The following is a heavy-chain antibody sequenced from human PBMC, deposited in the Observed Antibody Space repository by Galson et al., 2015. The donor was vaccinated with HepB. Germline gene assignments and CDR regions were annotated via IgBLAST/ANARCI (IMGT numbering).Heavy chain of an antibody. J-gene: IGHJ4*02. CDR3: ARDMVVVAASTYFSVLGY. Sequence: SVKVSCKASGGTFSSYAISWVRQAPGQGLEWMGGIIPIFGTANYAQKFQGRVTITADESTSTAYMELSSLRSEDTAVYYCARDMVVVAASTYFSVLGYWGQGTLVTVSS. D-gene: IGHD2-15*01. CDR2: IIPIFGTA. V-gene: IGHV1-69*13. CDR1: GGTFSSYA.